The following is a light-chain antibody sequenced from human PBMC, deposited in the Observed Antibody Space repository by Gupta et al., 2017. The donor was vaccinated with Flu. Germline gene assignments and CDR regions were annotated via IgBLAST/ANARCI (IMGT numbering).Light chain of an antibody. CDR1: QSIYSN. CDR2: SAS. Sequence: EIVLTQSPATLSVSPGARATLSCKASQSIYSNLAWYQQKRGQAPRLLIYSASTRATGIPARFSGGGSGTEFTLTISSLQTEDFAVYFCQQYNNWPPGPWAFGQGTKVEIK. V-gene: IGKV3-15*01. CDR3: QQYNNWPPGPWA. J-gene: IGKJ1*01.